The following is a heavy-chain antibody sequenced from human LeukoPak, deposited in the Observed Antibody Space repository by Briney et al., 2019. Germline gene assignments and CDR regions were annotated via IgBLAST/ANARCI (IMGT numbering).Heavy chain of an antibody. CDR1: GFTFSRYW. V-gene: IGHV3-7*05. J-gene: IGHJ4*02. CDR3: ARQVPYDFAPDY. Sequence: GGSLRLSCAASGFTFSRYWMNWVRQAPGKGLEWVANIKEDGSEKNYVDSVKGRFTISRDNAKNSLYLQMSSLRDEDTAVYYCARQVPYDFAPDYWGQGTPVTVSS. CDR2: IKEDGSEK. D-gene: IGHD3/OR15-3a*01.